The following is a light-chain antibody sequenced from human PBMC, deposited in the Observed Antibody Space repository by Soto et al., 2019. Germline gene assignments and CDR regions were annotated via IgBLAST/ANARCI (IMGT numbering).Light chain of an antibody. V-gene: IGKV1-9*01. CDR3: QQLNSYPPT. J-gene: IGKJ5*01. CDR2: AAS. CDR1: QSIVTY. Sequence: DIQMTQSPSSLSASVGDRVTITCRASQSIVTYLNWYLQKPGKAPKLLMYAASTLQSGVPSRFSGSGSGTDFTLTISSLQPEDFATYYCQQLNSYPPTFGQGTRLEI.